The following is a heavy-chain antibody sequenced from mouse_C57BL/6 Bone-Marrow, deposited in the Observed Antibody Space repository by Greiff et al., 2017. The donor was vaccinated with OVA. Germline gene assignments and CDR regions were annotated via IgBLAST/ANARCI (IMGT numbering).Heavy chain of an antibody. CDR2: IDPETGGT. Sequence: QVQLQQSGAELVRPGASVTLSCKASGYTFTDYEMHWVKQTPVHGLEWIGAIDPETGGTAYNQKFKGKAILTADKSSSTASMELRSLTSEDSAVYYCTRSALGRGYWGQGTTLTGSS. CDR3: TRSALGRGY. D-gene: IGHD4-1*01. J-gene: IGHJ2*01. CDR1: GYTFTDYE. V-gene: IGHV1-15*01.